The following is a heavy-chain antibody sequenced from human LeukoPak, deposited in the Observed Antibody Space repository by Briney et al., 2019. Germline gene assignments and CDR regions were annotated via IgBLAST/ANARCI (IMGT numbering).Heavy chain of an antibody. D-gene: IGHD3-22*01. Sequence: GASVKVSCKASGYTFISYGISWVRQAPGQGLEWVGWISAYNGNTNYAQQFQGRVTMTTDTSTSTAYMELRSLRSDDTAVYYCARGHRTAAYDSTGSDYWGQGTLVTVS. V-gene: IGHV1-18*01. J-gene: IGHJ4*02. CDR3: ARGHRTAAYDSTGSDY. CDR1: GYTFISYG. CDR2: ISAYNGNT.